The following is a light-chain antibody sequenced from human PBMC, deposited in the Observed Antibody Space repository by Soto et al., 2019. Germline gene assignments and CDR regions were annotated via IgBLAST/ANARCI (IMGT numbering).Light chain of an antibody. Sequence: QSALTQRASVSGSPGQSITLSCTGTSSDVGGYNYVSWYQQHPGKAPKLMIYDVSNRPSGVSNRFSGSKSGNTASLTISGLQAEDEADYYCSSYTSRSTRVFGGGTKLTVL. CDR1: SSDVGGYNY. CDR2: DVS. CDR3: SSYTSRSTRV. V-gene: IGLV2-14*01. J-gene: IGLJ3*02.